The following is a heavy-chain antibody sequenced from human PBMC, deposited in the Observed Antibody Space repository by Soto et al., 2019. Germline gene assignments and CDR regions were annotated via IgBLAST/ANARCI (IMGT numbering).Heavy chain of an antibody. CDR3: ARVAGTTFNYYYYAMDV. CDR1: GFTVSSNY. D-gene: IGHD1-1*01. V-gene: IGHV3-53*01. CDR2: IYSGGST. J-gene: IGHJ6*02. Sequence: PGGSLRLSCEASGFTVSSNYMSWVRQAPGKGLEWVSGIYSGGSTYYADSVKGRFIISRDNSKNTLYLQINSLRAEDTAVYYCARVAGTTFNYYYYAMDVWGQGTTVTVSS.